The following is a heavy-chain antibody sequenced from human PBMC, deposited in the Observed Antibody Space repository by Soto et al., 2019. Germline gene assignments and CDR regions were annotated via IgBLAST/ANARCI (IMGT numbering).Heavy chain of an antibody. Sequence: AASVKVSCKASGGTFSNYVISWVRQAPGQGLEYMGGIIPTFGTSNYAQKFQGRVTFTADKSTSATYMELSSLRSEDTAVCYCARAMTMVRGPFYYYAMDVWGQGTTVTVSS. J-gene: IGHJ6*02. CDR1: GGTFSNYV. CDR2: IIPTFGTS. CDR3: ARAMTMVRGPFYYYAMDV. D-gene: IGHD3-10*01. V-gene: IGHV1-69*06.